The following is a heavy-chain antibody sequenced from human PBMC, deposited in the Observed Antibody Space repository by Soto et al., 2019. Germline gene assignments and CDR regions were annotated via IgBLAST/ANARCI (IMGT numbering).Heavy chain of an antibody. CDR2: INTAGSTK. V-gene: IGHV3-48*03. D-gene: IGHD3-9*01. J-gene: IGHJ6*02. CDR3: ARAECSSPDCLTAYYSYGLDV. CDR1: GFSFRNFE. Sequence: PGGSLRLSCAASGFSFRNFEIHWGRQAPGKGLEWVSYINTAGSTKYYADSVKGRFTISRDNAGNSLFLQMNSLRAEDTAVYYCARAECSSPDCLTAYYSYGLDVWGQGSTVTVSS.